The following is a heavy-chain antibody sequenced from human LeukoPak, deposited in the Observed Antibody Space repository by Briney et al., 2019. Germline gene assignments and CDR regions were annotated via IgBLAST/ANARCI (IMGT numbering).Heavy chain of an antibody. Sequence: GGSLRLSCAASGFTFSDYYMSWIRQAPGKGLEWVSHISSPGSTTLYADSVKGRFTISRDNAKNSLDLQMNSLRADDTAVYYCATGKVRPYFYYTAVWGKGTTVTVSS. CDR3: ATGKVRPYFYYTAV. CDR2: ISSPGSTT. CDR1: GFTFSDYY. V-gene: IGHV3-11*04. D-gene: IGHD2-21*01. J-gene: IGHJ6*03.